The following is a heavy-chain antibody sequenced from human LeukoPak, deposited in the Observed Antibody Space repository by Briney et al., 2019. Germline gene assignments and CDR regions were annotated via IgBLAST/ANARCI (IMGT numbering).Heavy chain of an antibody. Sequence: SETLSLTCTVSGGSTSSSNYYWGWIRQPPGKGLEWIGSIYYSGSTYYNPSLKSRVTISVDTSNNQFSLKLSSVTAADTAVYYCARLRYSGSQQWGQGTLVTVSS. D-gene: IGHD1-26*01. CDR2: IYYSGST. CDR3: ARLRYSGSQQ. J-gene: IGHJ4*02. V-gene: IGHV4-39*01. CDR1: GGSTSSSNYY.